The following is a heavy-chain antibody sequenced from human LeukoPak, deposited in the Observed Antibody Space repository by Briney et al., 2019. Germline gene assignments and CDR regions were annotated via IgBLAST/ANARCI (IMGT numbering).Heavy chain of an antibody. J-gene: IGHJ4*02. V-gene: IGHV3-30-3*02. CDR3: AKQELLWFGTSDGTFDY. CDR1: GFTFSSYA. CDR2: ISYDGSNK. Sequence: GGSLRLSCAASGFTFSSYAMHWVRQAPGKGLEWVAVISYDGSNKYYADSVKGRFTISRDNSKNTLYLQMNSLRAEDTAVYYCAKQELLWFGTSDGTFDYWGQGTLVTVSS. D-gene: IGHD3-10*01.